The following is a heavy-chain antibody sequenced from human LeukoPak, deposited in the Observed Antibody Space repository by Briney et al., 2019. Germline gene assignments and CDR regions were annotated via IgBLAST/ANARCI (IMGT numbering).Heavy chain of an antibody. CDR1: GGSISSYY. J-gene: IGHJ6*03. V-gene: IGHV4-59*01. CDR2: IYYSGST. CDR3: ARDSGYCDFWSGYQPHYYYYYMDV. D-gene: IGHD3-3*01. Sequence: SETLSLTCTVSGGSISSYYWSWIRQPPGKGLEWIGYIYYSGSTNYNPSLKSRVTISVDTSKNQFSLKLSSVTAADTAVYYCARDSGYCDFWSGYQPHYYYYYMDVWGKGTTVTVSS.